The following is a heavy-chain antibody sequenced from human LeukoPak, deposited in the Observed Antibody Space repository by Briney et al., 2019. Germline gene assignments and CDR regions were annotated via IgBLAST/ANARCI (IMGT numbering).Heavy chain of an antibody. CDR3: TTSMGANYYCYYMDV. J-gene: IGHJ6*03. D-gene: IGHD1-26*01. CDR1: GFAFSSAW. Sequence: PGGSLRLSCAASGFAFSSAWMSWVRQAPGKGLEWVGRIKSKTDGGTTDYAAPVKGRFTISRDDSKNTLYLQMNSLKTEDTAVYYCTTSMGANYYCYYMDVWGKGTTVTVSS. CDR2: IKSKTDGGTT. V-gene: IGHV3-15*01.